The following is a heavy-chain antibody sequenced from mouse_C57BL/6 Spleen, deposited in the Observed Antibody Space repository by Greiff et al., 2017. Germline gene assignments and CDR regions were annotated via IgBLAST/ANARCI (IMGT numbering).Heavy chain of an antibody. J-gene: IGHJ2*01. CDR1: GYTFTDYY. V-gene: IGHV1-26*01. D-gene: IGHD1-1*01. Sequence: VQLQQSGPELVKPGASVKISCKASGYTFTDYYMNWVKQSHGKSLEWIGDINPNNGGTSYNQKFKGKATLTVDKSSSTAYMELRSLTSEDSAVYYCARSGYYGSSHFDYWGQGTTLTVSS. CDR3: ARSGYYGSSHFDY. CDR2: INPNNGGT.